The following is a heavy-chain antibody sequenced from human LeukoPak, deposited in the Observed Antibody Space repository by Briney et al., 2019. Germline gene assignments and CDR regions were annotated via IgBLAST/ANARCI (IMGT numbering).Heavy chain of an antibody. V-gene: IGHV3-23*01. CDR3: AKVLAGSYFQYNFDY. CDR2: ISGSGGST. D-gene: IGHD1-26*01. Sequence: PGGHLRLSCAASGFNFSSYAMSWVRQAPGKGLEGVSAISGSGGSTYYADSVKGRFTISRDNSKNTLYLRMNSLRAEDTAVYYCAKVLAGSYFQYNFDYWFQGTLVTVSS. J-gene: IGHJ4*02. CDR1: GFNFSSYA.